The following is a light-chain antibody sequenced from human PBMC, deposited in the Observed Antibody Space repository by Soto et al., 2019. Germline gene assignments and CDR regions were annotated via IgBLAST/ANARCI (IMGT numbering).Light chain of an antibody. Sequence: QSALTQPASVSGSPGQSITISCTGTSSDVGGYNYVSWYQQHPGKAPKLMIYEVSKRPSGVSNRFSGSKSGNTASLTISGLQAEDEADYYCSSYTSSRTLFGTGTKVTVL. CDR1: SSDVGGYNY. CDR2: EVS. V-gene: IGLV2-14*01. CDR3: SSYTSSRTL. J-gene: IGLJ1*01.